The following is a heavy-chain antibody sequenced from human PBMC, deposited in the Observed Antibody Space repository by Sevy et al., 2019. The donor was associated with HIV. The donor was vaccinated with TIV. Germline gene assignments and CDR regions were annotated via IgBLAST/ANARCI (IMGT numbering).Heavy chain of an antibody. V-gene: IGHV3-23*01. D-gene: IGHD3-9*01. CDR2: ISASGGST. J-gene: IGHJ4*02. CDR3: AKEETTGYI. Sequence: GGSLRLSCTASGFTFSSYVISRVRQAPGKGLEWVSTISASGGSTYYADSVKGRFTISRDNSKKNVYLDMNSLRAEDTAIFYCAKEETTGYIWGQGTLVTVSS. CDR1: GFTFSSYV.